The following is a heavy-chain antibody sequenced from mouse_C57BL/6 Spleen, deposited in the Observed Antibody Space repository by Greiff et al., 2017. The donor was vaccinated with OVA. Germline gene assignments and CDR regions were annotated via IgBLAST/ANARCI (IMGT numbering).Heavy chain of an antibody. V-gene: IGHV1-62-2*01. CDR1: GYTFTEYT. D-gene: IGHD1-1*01. J-gene: IGHJ1*03. Sequence: VQLQESGAELVKPGASVKLSCKASGYTFTEYTIHWVKQRSGQGLEWIGWFYPGGGSIQYNEKFKDKATLTADKSSSTVYMALSRLTSDSSAVYFCARHESSYRDFDVWGTGTTVTVSS. CDR2: FYPGGGSI. CDR3: ARHESSYRDFDV.